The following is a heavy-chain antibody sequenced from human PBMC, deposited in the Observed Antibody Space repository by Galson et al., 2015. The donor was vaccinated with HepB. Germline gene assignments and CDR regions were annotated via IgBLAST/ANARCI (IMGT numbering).Heavy chain of an antibody. Sequence: SLRLSCAAPGFTFSSYSMNWVRQAPGKGLEWVSSISSSSSYIYYADSVKGRFTISRDNAKNSLYLQMNSLRAEDTAVYYCARDASGFDAFDIWGQGTMVTVSS. D-gene: IGHD6-19*01. J-gene: IGHJ3*02. V-gene: IGHV3-21*01. CDR1: GFTFSSYS. CDR2: ISSSSSYI. CDR3: ARDASGFDAFDI.